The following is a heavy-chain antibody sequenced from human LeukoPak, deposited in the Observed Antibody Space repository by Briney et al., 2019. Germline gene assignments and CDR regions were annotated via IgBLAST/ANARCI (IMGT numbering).Heavy chain of an antibody. J-gene: IGHJ5*02. Sequence: SETLSLTRTVSGFSISGGYYWGWVRQPPGKGLEWIGSIYQSGRTNYNPSLKGPVTISVDTSKNQFSLKLTSVTAADTAMYYCARDREGYDTWYNWFDPWGQGTLVTVSS. D-gene: IGHD5-24*01. CDR1: GFSISGGYY. CDR3: ARDREGYDTWYNWFDP. CDR2: IYQSGRT. V-gene: IGHV4-38-2*02.